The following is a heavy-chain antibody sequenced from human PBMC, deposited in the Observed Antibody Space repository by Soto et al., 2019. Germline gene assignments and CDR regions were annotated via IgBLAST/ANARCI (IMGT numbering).Heavy chain of an antibody. D-gene: IGHD1-20*01. CDR2: IIPIFGTA. V-gene: IGHV1-69*13. Sequence: SVKVSCKASGGTFSSYAISWVRQAPGQGLEWMGGIIPIFGTANYAQKFQGRVTITADESTSTAYMELSSLRSEDTAVYYCARDGYNWNDRRVQNYYYGMDVWGQGTTVTVSS. CDR1: GGTFSSYA. J-gene: IGHJ6*02. CDR3: ARDGYNWNDRRVQNYYYGMDV.